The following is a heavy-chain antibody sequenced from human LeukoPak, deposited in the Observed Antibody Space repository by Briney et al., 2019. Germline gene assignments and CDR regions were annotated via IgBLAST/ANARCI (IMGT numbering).Heavy chain of an antibody. J-gene: IGHJ4*02. Sequence: SETLSLTCTVSGGSISSGDYYWSWIRQPPGKGLEWIGYIYYSGSTYYNPSLKSRVTISVDTSKNQFSLKLSSVTAADTAVYYCARAVVGSGSPVDYWGQGTLVTVSS. CDR1: GGSISSGDYY. D-gene: IGHD3-10*01. CDR2: IYYSGST. CDR3: ARAVVGSGSPVDY. V-gene: IGHV4-30-4*08.